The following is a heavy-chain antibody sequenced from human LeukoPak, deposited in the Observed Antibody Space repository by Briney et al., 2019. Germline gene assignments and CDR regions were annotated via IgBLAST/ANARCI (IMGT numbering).Heavy chain of an antibody. Sequence: SETLSLTCTVSGGSISSYYWSWIRQPAGKGLEWIGRLYTSGSTNYNPSLKSRVTMSVDTSKNQFSLKLSSVTAADTAVYYCARSQGAFTMVRGTAFDIWGQGKMVTVSS. J-gene: IGHJ3*02. V-gene: IGHV4-4*07. CDR2: LYTSGST. CDR1: GGSISSYY. CDR3: ARSQGAFTMVRGTAFDI. D-gene: IGHD3-10*01.